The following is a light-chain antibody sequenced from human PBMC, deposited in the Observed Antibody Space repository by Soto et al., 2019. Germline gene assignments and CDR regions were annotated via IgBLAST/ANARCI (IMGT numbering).Light chain of an antibody. CDR2: GAS. V-gene: IGKV3-20*01. CDR1: QNINNNY. CDR3: QQYGSAPLT. J-gene: IGKJ4*01. Sequence: EIVLTQSPGTLSLSPGDIATLSCRASQNINNNYLAWYQQKPGQAPSLLIFGASRRASDIPDRFSGSGSGTDVTLTISRLEPEDFAVYSCQQYGSAPLTLGGGTKVEIK.